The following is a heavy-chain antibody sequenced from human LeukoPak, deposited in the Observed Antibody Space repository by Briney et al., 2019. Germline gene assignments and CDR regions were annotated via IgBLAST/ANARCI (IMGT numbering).Heavy chain of an antibody. V-gene: IGHV3-53*01. CDR1: GFVVNRIY. Sequence: SLRLSCEVSGFVVNRIYMNWIRQAPGKGLEGVSVIYDGGSGYYADSVKGRFTISRDTSKNTVYLEMAGLRVDDTAVYYCANAPSAYYFEAWGQGTMVTVSS. CDR3: ANAPSAYYFEA. CDR2: IYDGGSG. J-gene: IGHJ4*02.